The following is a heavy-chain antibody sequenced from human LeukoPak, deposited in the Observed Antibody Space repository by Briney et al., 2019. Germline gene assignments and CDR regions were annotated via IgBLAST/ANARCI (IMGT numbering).Heavy chain of an antibody. Sequence: SETLSLTCTVSGGSISSGSYYWSWIRQAAGKGLAWIGRIYTSGSTNYNPSLKSRVTISVDTSKNQFSLKLSSVTAADTAVYYCASHCSSTSCYGTDYWGQGTLVTVSS. CDR3: ASHCSSTSCYGTDY. J-gene: IGHJ4*02. V-gene: IGHV4-61*02. CDR1: GGSISSGSYY. D-gene: IGHD2-2*01. CDR2: IYTSGST.